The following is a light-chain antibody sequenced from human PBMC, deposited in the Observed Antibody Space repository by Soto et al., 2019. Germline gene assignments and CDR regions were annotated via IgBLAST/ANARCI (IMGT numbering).Light chain of an antibody. J-gene: IGLJ2*01. CDR2: NDN. CDR1: SSNIRTNT. Sequence: QSVLTQPSSASGTPGQTVTISCSGTSSNIRTNTVNWYRQVPGTAPKLLIFNDNVRPSGVPGRFSGSRSGTSASLAISGLQSEDEADYYCAAWDGSLNVVLLGGGTQLTVL. CDR3: AAWDGSLNVVL. V-gene: IGLV1-44*01.